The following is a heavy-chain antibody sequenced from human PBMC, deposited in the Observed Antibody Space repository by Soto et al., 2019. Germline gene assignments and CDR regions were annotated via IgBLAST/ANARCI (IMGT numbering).Heavy chain of an antibody. J-gene: IGHJ5*02. CDR3: ARAGVYNWNDE. V-gene: IGHV3-48*01. CDR2: ISSSSSTI. CDR1: GFTFSSYS. Sequence: GGSLRLSCAASGFTFSSYSMNWVRQAPGKGLEWVSYISSSSSTIYYADSVKGRFTISRDNAKNSLYLQMNSLRAEDTAVYYCARAGVYNWNDEWGQGTLVTVSS. D-gene: IGHD3-10*01.